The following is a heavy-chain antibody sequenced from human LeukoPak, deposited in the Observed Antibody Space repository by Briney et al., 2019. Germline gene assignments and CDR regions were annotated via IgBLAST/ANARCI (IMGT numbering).Heavy chain of an antibody. CDR2: IKEDGSET. D-gene: IGHD2-21*01. CDR1: GFTFSRSW. V-gene: IGHV3-7*01. J-gene: IGHJ4*02. Sequence: GGSLRLSCAASGFTFSRSWMDWVRQAPGKGLEWVANIKEDGSETHYVDSAKGRFTISRDNAKNTLFLQVDSLRVEDTAIYYCSYSLNYWGQGTLVTVS. CDR3: SYSLNY.